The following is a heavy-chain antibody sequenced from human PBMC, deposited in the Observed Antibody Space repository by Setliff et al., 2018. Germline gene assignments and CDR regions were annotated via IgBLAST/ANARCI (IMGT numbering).Heavy chain of an antibody. CDR1: GFTFSSYG. V-gene: IGHV3-30*02. J-gene: IGHJ4*02. Sequence: PGGSLRLSCAASGFTFSSYGMHWVRQAPGKGLEWVAFIRYDGSNKYYADSVKGRFTISRDNPKNTLYLQMNSLRAEDTAVYYCAKDLIRRGDGSSPDYWGQGTLVTVSS. D-gene: IGHD3-16*01. CDR3: AKDLIRRGDGSSPDY. CDR2: IRYDGSNK.